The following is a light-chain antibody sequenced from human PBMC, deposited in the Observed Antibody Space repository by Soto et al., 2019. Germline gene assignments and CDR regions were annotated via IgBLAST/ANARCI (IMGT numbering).Light chain of an antibody. CDR1: SSDVGGYNY. CDR3: SSYTSSSTVL. Sequence: QSVLTQPASVSGPPGQSITISCTGTSSDVGGYNYVSWYQQHPGKAPKLIIYGVSNRPSGVSNRFSASKFGNTASLTISRLQAEDEADYYCSSYTSSSTVLFGGGTKLTVL. CDR2: GVS. J-gene: IGLJ2*01. V-gene: IGLV2-14*01.